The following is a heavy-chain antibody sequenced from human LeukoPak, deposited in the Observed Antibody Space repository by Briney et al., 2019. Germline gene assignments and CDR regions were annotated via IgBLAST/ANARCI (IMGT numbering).Heavy chain of an antibody. CDR1: RYTLNRYD. Sequence: ASVKVSYKASRYTLNRYDINWVRQAPGQRLEWMGWMSPNSGNTGYAQKFQGRLTMTRNTSISTAYMELTSLRSDDTAVYYCARGGSSWLCYFDSWGQGTLVTVSS. D-gene: IGHD6-13*01. CDR3: ARGGSSWLCYFDS. CDR2: MSPNSGNT. J-gene: IGHJ4*02. V-gene: IGHV1-8*01.